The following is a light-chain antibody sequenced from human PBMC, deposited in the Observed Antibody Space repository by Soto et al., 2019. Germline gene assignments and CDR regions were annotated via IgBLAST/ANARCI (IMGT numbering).Light chain of an antibody. CDR1: QSLVYSDGHNY. J-gene: IGKJ2*01. CDR2: QVS. Sequence: DVVMTQSPLSLPVTLGQPASISCRSSQSLVYSDGHNYLNWFHQRPGQSPRRLIYQVSNRDSGVTDRISGSGSGTDFTLKISRVEAEEVGIYYCMQGTHWLYTFGRGTKLEIK. V-gene: IGKV2-30*01. CDR3: MQGTHWLYT.